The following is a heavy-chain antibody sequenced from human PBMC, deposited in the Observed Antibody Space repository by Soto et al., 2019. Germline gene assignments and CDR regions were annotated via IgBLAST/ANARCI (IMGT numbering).Heavy chain of an antibody. CDR1: GFTFSSYW. D-gene: IGHD5-18*01. CDR3: AREPTRGYSYGNWFDP. V-gene: IGHV3-7*03. Sequence: GGSLRLSCAASGFTFSSYWMIWVRQAPGKGLEWVANIKQDGSEKYYVDSVKGRFTISRDNAKNSLYLQMNSLRAEDTAVYYCAREPTRGYSYGNWFDPWGQGTLVTVSS. J-gene: IGHJ5*02. CDR2: IKQDGSEK.